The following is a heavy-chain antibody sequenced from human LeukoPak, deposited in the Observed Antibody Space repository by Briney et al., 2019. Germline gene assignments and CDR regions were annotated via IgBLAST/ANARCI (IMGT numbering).Heavy chain of an antibody. V-gene: IGHV4-34*01. J-gene: IGHJ6*02. Sequence: SETLSLTCAVYGGSFSGYYWSWIRQPPGKGLEWIGEINHSGSTNYNPSLKSRVTISVATSKNQFSLKLSSVTAADTAVYYCATIATHPNYYYGMDVWGQGPTVTVSS. CDR2: INHSGST. CDR3: ATIATHPNYYYGMDV. CDR1: GGSFSGYY. D-gene: IGHD5-12*01.